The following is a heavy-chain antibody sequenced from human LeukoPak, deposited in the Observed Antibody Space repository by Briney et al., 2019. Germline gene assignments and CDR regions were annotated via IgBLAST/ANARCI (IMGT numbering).Heavy chain of an antibody. V-gene: IGHV3-21*01. Sequence: GGSLRLSCAASGFTFSSYSMNWVRQAPGKGLEWVSSISSSSSYIYYADSVRGRFTISRDNAKNSLYLQMNGLRAEDTAVYYCARDGVIVDDAFDIWGQGTMVTVSS. CDR3: ARDGVIVDDAFDI. D-gene: IGHD3-16*02. CDR1: GFTFSSYS. J-gene: IGHJ3*02. CDR2: ISSSSSYI.